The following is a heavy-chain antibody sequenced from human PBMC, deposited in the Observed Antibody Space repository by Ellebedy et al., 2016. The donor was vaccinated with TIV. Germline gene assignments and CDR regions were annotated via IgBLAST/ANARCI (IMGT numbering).Heavy chain of an antibody. V-gene: IGHV1-2*02. D-gene: IGHD3-10*01. CDR2: INPNSGGT. Sequence: ASVKVSXXASGYTFTGYYMHWVRQAPGQGLEWMGWINPNSGGTNYAQKFQGRVTMTRDTSISTAYMELSRLRSDDTAVYYCARVSSTHPDPDDYYGSGSLDYWGQGTLVTVSS. CDR1: GYTFTGYY. CDR3: ARVSSTHPDPDDYYGSGSLDY. J-gene: IGHJ4*02.